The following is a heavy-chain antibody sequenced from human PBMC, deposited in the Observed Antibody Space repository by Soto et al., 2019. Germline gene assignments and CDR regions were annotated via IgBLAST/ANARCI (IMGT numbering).Heavy chain of an antibody. CDR3: ARRYGSTFDI. V-gene: IGHV3-7*03. CDR1: GFTFSSYW. D-gene: IGHD5-18*01. J-gene: IGHJ3*02. CDR2: IKQEGSEK. Sequence: EVQLVESGGALVQPGGSLRLSCAASGFTFSSYWMSWDRQAPGKGLEWVANIKQEGSEKYYMDSVKGGFTISRDNAKNSLSLQMISLRVDDTAVYYCARRYGSTFDIWGQGTMVTVSS.